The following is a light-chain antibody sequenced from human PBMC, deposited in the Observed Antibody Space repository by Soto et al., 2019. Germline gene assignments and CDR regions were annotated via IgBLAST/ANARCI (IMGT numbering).Light chain of an antibody. CDR1: ESISSY. CDR3: HQSYSTPSIT. Sequence: DIQMTQSPSSLSASVGDRVTIACRGSESISSYLNCYQQKPGKAPKLLISAASSLQSGVPSRFSGSGSGTDFTLTISSLQPEDFATYYCHQSYSTPSITFGQGTRLEIK. J-gene: IGKJ5*01. V-gene: IGKV1-39*01. CDR2: AAS.